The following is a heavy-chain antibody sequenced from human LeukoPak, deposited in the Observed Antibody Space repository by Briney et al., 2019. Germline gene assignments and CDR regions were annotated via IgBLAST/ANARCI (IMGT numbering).Heavy chain of an antibody. J-gene: IGHJ4*02. CDR2: IWYDGSNK. CDR1: GFTFSSYG. D-gene: IGHD3-22*01. CDR3: ARDRSNYYDSSGLPPLAATY. Sequence: AGSLRLSCAASGFTFSSYGMHWVRQAPGKGLEWVAVIWYDGSNKYYADSVKGRFTISRDNSKNTLYLQMNSLRAEDTAVFYCARDRSNYYDSSGLPPLAATYWGQGTLVTVSS. V-gene: IGHV3-33*01.